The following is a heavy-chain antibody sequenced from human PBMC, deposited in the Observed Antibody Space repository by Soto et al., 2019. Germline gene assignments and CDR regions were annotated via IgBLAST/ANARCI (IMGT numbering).Heavy chain of an antibody. D-gene: IGHD3-10*01. V-gene: IGHV3-23*01. CDR2: ITGSGGTT. J-gene: IGHJ6*02. Sequence: EVQLLESGGDLVQPGGSLRLSCAASGFTFSSYAMSWVRQAPGKGLEWVSSITGSGGTTFYADSVKGRLTISRDNSKNTLYVQMDILRAEDTAVYYCATDLSPNMGCMDVWGPGTTVTVSS. CDR1: GFTFSSYA. CDR3: ATDLSPNMGCMDV.